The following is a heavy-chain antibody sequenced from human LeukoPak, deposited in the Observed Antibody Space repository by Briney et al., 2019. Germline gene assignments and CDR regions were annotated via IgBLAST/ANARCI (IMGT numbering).Heavy chain of an antibody. CDR3: AKKLEPGAFDI. V-gene: IGHV3-23*01. CDR1: GFTFSNYA. J-gene: IGHJ3*02. CDR2: VTYSGGRT. D-gene: IGHD1-1*01. Sequence: PGGSLRLSCAASGFTFSNYAMGWVRQALEEGVEWVSPVTYSGGRTYHADSVKGRFTISRDNSKNTLYLQMNSLRAEDTAVYYCAKKLEPGAFDIWGQGTMVTVSS.